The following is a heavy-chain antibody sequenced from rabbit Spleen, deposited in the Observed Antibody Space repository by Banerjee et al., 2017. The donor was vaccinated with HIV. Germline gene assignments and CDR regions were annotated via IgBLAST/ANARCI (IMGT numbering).Heavy chain of an antibody. CDR1: GVSLHDKDV. CDR3: ARDLTSVIGWNFNL. V-gene: IGHV1S45*01. CDR2: INIVTGKS. D-gene: IGHD1-1*01. Sequence: QEQLEESGGDLVKPEGSLTLTCKASGVSLHDKDVMCWVRQAPVKGLEWIACINIVTGKSVYARWAKGRFTMSRTSSTTVTLQMTSLTAADTATYFCARDLTSVIGWNFNLWGPGTLVTV. J-gene: IGHJ4*01.